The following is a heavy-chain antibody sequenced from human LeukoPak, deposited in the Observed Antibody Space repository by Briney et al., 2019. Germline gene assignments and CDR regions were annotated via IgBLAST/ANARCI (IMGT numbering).Heavy chain of an antibody. Sequence: SETLSLTCTVSGASISGTAYYWGWVRQPPRKGLEWIGNIYYSGSTYYNPSLKSRVTISVDTSKNQFSLKLSSVPATDTAVYYCARRIATAVDYWGQGTLVTVSS. CDR3: ARRIATAVDY. D-gene: IGHD6-13*01. CDR2: IYYSGST. CDR1: GASISGTAYY. J-gene: IGHJ4*02. V-gene: IGHV4-39*01.